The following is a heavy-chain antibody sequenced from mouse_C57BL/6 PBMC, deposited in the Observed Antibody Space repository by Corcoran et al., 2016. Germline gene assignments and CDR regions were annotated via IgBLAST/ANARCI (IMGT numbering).Heavy chain of an antibody. CDR2: INPNNGGT. V-gene: IGHV1-18*01. CDR3: ARSGPIYYGSSFYAMDY. CDR1: GYTFTDYN. Sequence: EVQLQQSGPELVKPGASVKIPCKASGYTFTDYNMDWVKQSHGKSLEWIGDINPNNGGTIYNQKFKGKATLTVDKSSSTAYMELRSLTSEDTAVYYCARSGPIYYGSSFYAMDYWGQGTSVTVSS. J-gene: IGHJ4*01. D-gene: IGHD1-1*01.